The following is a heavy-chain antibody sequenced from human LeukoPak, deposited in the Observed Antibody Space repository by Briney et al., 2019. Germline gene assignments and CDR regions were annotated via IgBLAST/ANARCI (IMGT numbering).Heavy chain of an antibody. CDR3: AKDWLDKQLGAPAFDI. V-gene: IGHV1-69*13. D-gene: IGHD6-6*01. Sequence: SVKVSCKASVGTFSSYAISWVRQAPGQGLEWMGGIIPIFGTANYAQKFQGRVTITADESTSTAYMELSSLRSEDTAVYYCAKDWLDKQLGAPAFDIWGQGTMVTVSS. CDR1: VGTFSSYA. CDR2: IIPIFGTA. J-gene: IGHJ3*02.